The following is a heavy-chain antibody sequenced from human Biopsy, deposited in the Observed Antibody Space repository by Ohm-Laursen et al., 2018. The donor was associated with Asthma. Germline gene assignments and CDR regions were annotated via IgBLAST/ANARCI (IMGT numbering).Heavy chain of an antibody. J-gene: IGHJ4*02. CDR2: ISWNSATI. CDR3: AKVRSDWVITESFDY. D-gene: IGHD3-22*01. CDR1: GFKFDEYT. V-gene: IGHV3-9*01. Sequence: SLRLSCAASGFKFDEYTMHWVRQAPGKGLEWVSGISWNSATIGYANSVEGRFTISRDNAKNSVFLHMDSLRPEDTAFYYCAKVRSDWVITESFDYWGQGVLVTASS.